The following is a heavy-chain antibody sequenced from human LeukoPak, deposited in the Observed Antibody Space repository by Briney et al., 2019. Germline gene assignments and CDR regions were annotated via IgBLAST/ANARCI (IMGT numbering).Heavy chain of an antibody. Sequence: GESLKISCQWSGDXFRNSWICWVRQVTGKGPDWVGVIYPGDSETRYSPSFQGHVTISVDKSLSVAYLQWSSLKASDSAFYYCATWGRNGYFGMDVWGQGTTVIVS. V-gene: IGHV5-51*01. CDR2: IYPGDSET. CDR1: GDXFRNSW. CDR3: ATWGRNGYFGMDV. J-gene: IGHJ6*02. D-gene: IGHD1-1*01.